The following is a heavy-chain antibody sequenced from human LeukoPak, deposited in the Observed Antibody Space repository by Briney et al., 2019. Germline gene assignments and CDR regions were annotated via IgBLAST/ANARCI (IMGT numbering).Heavy chain of an antibody. D-gene: IGHD6-19*01. V-gene: IGHV3-30-3*01. CDR3: ARDSHTGSSGFDY. CDR2: ISYDGSNK. CDR1: GFTFSSYA. Sequence: GRSLRLSCAASGFTFSSYAMHWVRQAPGKGLEWVAVISYDGSNKYHADSEKGRFTISRDNSKNTLYLQMNSLRAEDTAVYYCARDSHTGSSGFDYWGQGTLVTVSS. J-gene: IGHJ4*02.